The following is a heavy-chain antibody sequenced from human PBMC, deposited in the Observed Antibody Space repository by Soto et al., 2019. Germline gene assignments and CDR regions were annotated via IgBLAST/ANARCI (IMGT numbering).Heavy chain of an antibody. CDR1: GGTFSSYA. J-gene: IGHJ4*02. V-gene: IGHV1-69*13. Sequence: ASVKVSCKASGGTFSSYAISWVRQAPGQGLEWMGGIIPIFGTANYAQKFQGRVTITADESTSTAYMELSSLRSEDTAVYYCARGPSHYSNYRYWGQGTLVTVSS. CDR3: ARGPSHYSNYRY. D-gene: IGHD4-4*01. CDR2: IIPIFGTA.